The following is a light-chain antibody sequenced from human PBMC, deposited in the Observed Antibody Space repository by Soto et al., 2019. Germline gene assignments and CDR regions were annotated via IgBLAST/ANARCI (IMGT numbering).Light chain of an antibody. V-gene: IGLV2-14*01. J-gene: IGLJ2*01. CDR3: SSYTSSSNVV. Sequence: QSALTQPASVSGSPGQSITISCPGTSSDVGGYNYVSWYQQHPGKAPKLMIYDVSNRPSGVSNLFSGSKSGTTASLNISGLKAGDEGDYSCSSYTSSSNVVFGGGTQLTVL. CDR1: SSDVGGYNY. CDR2: DVS.